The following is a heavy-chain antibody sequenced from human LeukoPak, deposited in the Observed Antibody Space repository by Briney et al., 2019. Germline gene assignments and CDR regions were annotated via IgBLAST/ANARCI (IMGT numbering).Heavy chain of an antibody. D-gene: IGHD6-19*01. CDR2: ISYDGSNK. Sequence: GGSLRLSCAASGFTFSSYAMHWVRQAPGKGLERVVVISYDGSNKYYADSVKGRFTISRDNSKNTLYLQMNSLRAEDTAVYYCARDRFKTRIAVASLDYWGQGTLVTVSS. J-gene: IGHJ4*02. V-gene: IGHV3-30*04. CDR1: GFTFSSYA. CDR3: ARDRFKTRIAVASLDY.